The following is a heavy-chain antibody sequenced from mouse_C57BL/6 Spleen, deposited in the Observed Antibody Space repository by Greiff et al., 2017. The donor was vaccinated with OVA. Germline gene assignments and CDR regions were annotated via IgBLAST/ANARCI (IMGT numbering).Heavy chain of an antibody. Sequence: QVQLQQPGAELVKPGASVKLSCKASGYTFTSYWMHWVKQRPGQGLEWIGMIHPNSGSTNYNEKFKSKATLTVDKSSSTAYMQLSSLTSEDSAVYYCASSHYYGSSYGYWGQGTTLTVSS. D-gene: IGHD1-1*01. CDR2: IHPNSGST. CDR3: ASSHYYGSSYGY. CDR1: GYTFTSYW. V-gene: IGHV1-64*01. J-gene: IGHJ2*01.